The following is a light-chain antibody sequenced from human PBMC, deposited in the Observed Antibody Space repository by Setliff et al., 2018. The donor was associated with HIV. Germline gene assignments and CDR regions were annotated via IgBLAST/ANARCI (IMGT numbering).Light chain of an antibody. Sequence: ALTQPPSASGSPGQSVTISCTGTSNDVGGYDYVSWYQQHPGKAPKLMIYEVTKRPSGVPDRFSGSKSGNTASLTVSGLQADDEAEYYCSSKTGIPTYVFGSGTKVTVL. V-gene: IGLV2-8*01. CDR3: SSKTGIPTYV. CDR2: EVT. CDR1: SNDVGGYDY. J-gene: IGLJ1*01.